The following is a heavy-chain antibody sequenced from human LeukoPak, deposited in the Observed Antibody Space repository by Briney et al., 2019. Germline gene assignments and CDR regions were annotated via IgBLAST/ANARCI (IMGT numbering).Heavy chain of an antibody. CDR3: AGYYDFWSGYPVY. CDR1: GFTFSSYA. V-gene: IGHV3-23*01. J-gene: IGHJ4*02. Sequence: PGGSLRLSCAASGFTFSSYAMSWVRQAPGKGLEWVSAIRGSGGSTYYADSVKGRFTISRDNSKNTLYLQMNSPRAEDTAVYYCAGYYDFWSGYPVYWGQGTLVTVSS. D-gene: IGHD3-3*01. CDR2: IRGSGGST.